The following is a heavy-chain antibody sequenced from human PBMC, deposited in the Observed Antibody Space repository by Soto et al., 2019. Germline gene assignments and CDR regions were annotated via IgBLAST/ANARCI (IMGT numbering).Heavy chain of an antibody. CDR1: GYTFTGYY. D-gene: IGHD6-6*01. CDR3: AREYSSSARYYYGMDV. V-gene: IGHV1-2*04. J-gene: IGHJ6*02. CDR2: INPNSGGT. Sequence: ASVKVSCKAPGYTFTGYYMHWVRQAPGQGLEWMGWINPNSGGTNYAQKFQGWVTMTRDTSISTAYMELSRLRSDDTAVYYCAREYSSSARYYYGMDVWGQGTTVTVSS.